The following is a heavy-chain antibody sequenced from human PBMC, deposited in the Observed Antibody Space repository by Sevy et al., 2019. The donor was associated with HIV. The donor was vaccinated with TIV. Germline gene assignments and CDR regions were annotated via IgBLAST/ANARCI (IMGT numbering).Heavy chain of an antibody. V-gene: IGHV3-21*06. CDR1: GLTFSSYS. Sequence: GGSLRLSCVASGLTFSSYSMKWVRQAPGKGLEWVSSISSSSSYVYHADSVKGRFTISRDNAKNSLYLQMNSLRAEDTAVYYCAKWDADRRWFFDYWGQGTLVTVSS. J-gene: IGHJ4*02. D-gene: IGHD1-26*01. CDR3: AKWDADRRWFFDY. CDR2: ISSSSSYV.